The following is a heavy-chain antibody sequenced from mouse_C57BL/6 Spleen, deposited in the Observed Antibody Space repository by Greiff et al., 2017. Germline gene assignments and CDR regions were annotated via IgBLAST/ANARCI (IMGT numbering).Heavy chain of an antibody. CDR2: IDPSDSYT. V-gene: IGHV1-59*01. D-gene: IGHD1-1*01. Sequence: VKLQQPGAELVRPGTSVKLSCKASGYTFTSYWMHWVKQRPGQGLEWIGVIDPSDSYTNYNQKFKGKATLTVDTSSSTAYMQLSSLTSEDSAVYYCASPHYYGSSPYYFDYWGQGTTLTVSS. J-gene: IGHJ2*01. CDR3: ASPHYYGSSPYYFDY. CDR1: GYTFTSYW.